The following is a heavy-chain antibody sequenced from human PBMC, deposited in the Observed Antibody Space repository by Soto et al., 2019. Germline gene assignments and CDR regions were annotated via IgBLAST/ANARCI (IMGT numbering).Heavy chain of an antibody. V-gene: IGHV1-58*01. J-gene: IGHJ5*02. Sequence: SVKVSCKASGFTFTSSAVQWVRPARGQPLEWIGWIVLGNGNTNYAQKFQGRVTITRDKSTSTAYMDLSRLRSDDTAMYYCAARIGNIGWYWLDAWGQGTQVTVSS. CDR1: GFTFTSSA. CDR3: AARIGNIGWYWLDA. D-gene: IGHD6-19*01. CDR2: IVLGNGNT.